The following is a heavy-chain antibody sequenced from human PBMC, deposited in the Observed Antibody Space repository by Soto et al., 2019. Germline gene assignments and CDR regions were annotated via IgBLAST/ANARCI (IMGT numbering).Heavy chain of an antibody. CDR1: GGSFSGYY. CDR2: INHSGST. D-gene: IGHD2-15*01. Sequence: SETLSLTCAVYGGSFSGYYWSWIRQPPGKGLEWIGEINHSGSTNYNPSLKSRVTISVDTSKNQFSLKLSSVTAADTAVYYCAGVYCGGGSCYNWFEPWGQGTLVTVSS. CDR3: AGVYCGGGSCYNWFEP. J-gene: IGHJ5*02. V-gene: IGHV4-34*01.